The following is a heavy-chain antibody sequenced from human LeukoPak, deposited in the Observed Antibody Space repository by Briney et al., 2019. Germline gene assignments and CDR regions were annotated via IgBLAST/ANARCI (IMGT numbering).Heavy chain of an antibody. D-gene: IGHD3-16*01. Sequence: SETLSLTCTVSGGSISSGGYYWSWIRQHPGKGLEWIGYIYYSGSTYYNPSLKSRVTISVDTSKNQFSLKLSSVTAADTAVYYRARARVWGSSRSYYFDYWGQGTLVTVSS. J-gene: IGHJ4*02. CDR3: ARARVWGSSRSYYFDY. V-gene: IGHV4-31*03. CDR1: GGSISSGGYY. CDR2: IYYSGST.